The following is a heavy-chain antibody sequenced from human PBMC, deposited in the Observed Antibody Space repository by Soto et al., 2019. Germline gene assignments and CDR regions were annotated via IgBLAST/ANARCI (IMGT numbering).Heavy chain of an antibody. CDR1: GFTFDDYA. D-gene: IGHD2-21*02. CDR2: ISWNSGSI. CDR3: AKSACGGDCYSDY. J-gene: IGHJ4*02. V-gene: IGHV3-9*01. Sequence: SLKISCAASGFTFDDYAMHWVRQAPGKGLEWVSGISWNSGSIGYADSVKGRFTISRDNAKNSLYLQMNSLRAEDTALYYCAKSACGGDCYSDYWGQGTLVTVSS.